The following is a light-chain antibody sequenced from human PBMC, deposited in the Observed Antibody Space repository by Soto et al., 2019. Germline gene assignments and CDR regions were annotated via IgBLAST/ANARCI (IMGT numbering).Light chain of an antibody. V-gene: IGLV6-57*02. CDR2: EDN. J-gene: IGLJ2*01. Sequence: NFMLTQPHSVSESPGKTVTISCTGSSGSIASGYVQWYQQLPGSAPTTLIYEDNQRPAGVPDRFSGSIDSSSNSASLTISGLRPEDEADYYCQSSDGNNMVFGGGTKLTVL. CDR3: QSSDGNNMV. CDR1: SGSIASGY.